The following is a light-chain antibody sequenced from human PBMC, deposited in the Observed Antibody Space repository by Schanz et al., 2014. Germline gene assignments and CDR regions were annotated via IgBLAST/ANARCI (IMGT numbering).Light chain of an antibody. V-gene: IGKV3-20*01. CDR1: QSVSSSY. CDR3: QQYDSYPLT. CDR2: GAS. J-gene: IGKJ4*01. Sequence: EIVLTQSPGTLSLSPGERATLSCRASQSVSSSYLGWDQQKPGQAPRLLIYGASSRATAVPDRFSGGGSGTDFTLTISSLQPDDFATYYCQQYDSYPLTFGGGTQVKIK.